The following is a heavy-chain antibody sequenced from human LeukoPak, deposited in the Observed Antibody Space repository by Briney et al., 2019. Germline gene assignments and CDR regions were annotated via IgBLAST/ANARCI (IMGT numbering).Heavy chain of an antibody. CDR3: ARGGVVINFRH. J-gene: IGHJ1*01. CDR1: GGSISSSSYY. V-gene: IGHV4-39*07. D-gene: IGHD3-3*01. CDR2: IYYSGST. Sequence: SETLSLTCTVSGGSISSSSYYWGWIRQPPGKGLEWIGSIYYSGSTYYNPSLKSRVTISVDTSKNQFSLKLSSVTAADTAVYYCARGGVVINFRHWGQGTLVTVSS.